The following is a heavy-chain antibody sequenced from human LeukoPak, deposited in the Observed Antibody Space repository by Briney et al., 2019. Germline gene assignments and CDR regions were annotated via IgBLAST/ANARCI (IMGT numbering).Heavy chain of an antibody. CDR2: INNAYSA. Sequence: GRSLRLSCAASGFMFSHYAMTWVGQDPGKGMEWVSTINNAYSAYYSDSLVGRFTIARENSRNTLYLQMSSLRAEDTAVYYCAKPIDSNRYYSFVNWGQGTQVTVSS. J-gene: IGHJ4*02. CDR3: AKPIDSNRYYSFVN. D-gene: IGHD3-22*01. V-gene: IGHV3-23*01. CDR1: GFMFSHYA.